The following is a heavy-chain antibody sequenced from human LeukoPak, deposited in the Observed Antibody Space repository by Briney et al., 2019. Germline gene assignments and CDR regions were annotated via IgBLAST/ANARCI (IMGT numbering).Heavy chain of an antibody. Sequence: GGSLRLSCAASGFTFDDYAMHWVRQAPGKGLEWVSGISWNSGSIGYADSVKGRFTISRDNAKNSLYLQMNSLRAEDMALYYCAKGMAGSPWYMDVWGKGTTVTVSS. V-gene: IGHV3-9*03. D-gene: IGHD1-26*01. CDR1: GFTFDDYA. CDR2: ISWNSGSI. CDR3: AKGMAGSPWYMDV. J-gene: IGHJ6*03.